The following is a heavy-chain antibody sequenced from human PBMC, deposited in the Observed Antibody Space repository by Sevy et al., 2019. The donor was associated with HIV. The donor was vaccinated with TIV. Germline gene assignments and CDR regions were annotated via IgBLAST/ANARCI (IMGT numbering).Heavy chain of an antibody. Sequence: GGSLRLSCAASGFTFSSYAMSWVRQAPGKGLEWVSAISGSGGSTYYADSVKVRFTISRDNSKNTLYLQMNSLRAEDTAVYYCAKGATRYNWNYSAFDIWGQGTMVTVSS. CDR3: AKGATRYNWNYSAFDI. J-gene: IGHJ3*02. CDR2: ISGSGGST. D-gene: IGHD1-7*01. CDR1: GFTFSSYA. V-gene: IGHV3-23*01.